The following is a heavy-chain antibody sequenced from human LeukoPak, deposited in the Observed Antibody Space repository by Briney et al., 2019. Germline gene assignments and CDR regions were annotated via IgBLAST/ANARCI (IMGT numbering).Heavy chain of an antibody. V-gene: IGHV3-7*01. CDR3: ARDTIVSAFDI. CDR2: INERGSER. CDR1: GFTFSSDW. D-gene: IGHD2/OR15-2a*01. Sequence: GGSLRLSCATSGFTFSSDWMNWVRQAPGKGLEWVASINERGSERYYVDSVKGRFTISRDDAKNSLYLQMNSLRAEDTAVYYCARDTIVSAFDIWGQGTMVTVSS. J-gene: IGHJ3*02.